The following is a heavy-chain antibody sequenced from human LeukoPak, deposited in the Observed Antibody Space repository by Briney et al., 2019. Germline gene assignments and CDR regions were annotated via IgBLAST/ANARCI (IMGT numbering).Heavy chain of an antibody. J-gene: IGHJ4*02. D-gene: IGHD6-13*01. CDR1: GYTFTSYA. Sequence: ASVKLSCTGSGYTFTSYAMHWVRHAPGQSLELMGWINAGNGNTKYSQKFQARVTITRDTSANTAYMELSSLRSEDTAVYYCAGEAGAAAAGTVYWGQGTLVTVSS. CDR2: INAGNGNT. CDR3: AGEAGAAAAGTVY. V-gene: IGHV1-3*01.